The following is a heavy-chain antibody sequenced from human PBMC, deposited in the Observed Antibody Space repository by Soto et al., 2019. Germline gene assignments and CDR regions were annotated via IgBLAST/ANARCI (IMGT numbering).Heavy chain of an antibody. CDR2: IYPGDSDT. J-gene: IGHJ4*02. V-gene: IGHV5-51*03. Sequence: EVQLVQSGAEVKKPGESLKISCKGSGYSFTTYWIGWGRQMPGKGLELMVIIYPGDSDTRYRPSFQGQVTISADKSISTAFLQWRSLKASDTARYYCARGPGDILTGFPEDYFDYWGQGSQVTVSS. CDR3: ARGPGDILTGFPEDYFDY. CDR1: GYSFTTYW. D-gene: IGHD3-9*01.